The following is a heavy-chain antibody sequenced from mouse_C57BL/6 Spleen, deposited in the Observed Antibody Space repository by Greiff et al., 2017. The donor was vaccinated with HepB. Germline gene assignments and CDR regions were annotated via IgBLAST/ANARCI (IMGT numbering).Heavy chain of an antibody. CDR2: IYPGSGST. CDR1: GYTFTSYW. Sequence: VQLQQSGAELVKPGASVKMSCKASGYTFTSYWITWVKQRPGQGLEWIGDIYPGSGSTNYNEKFKSKATLTVDTSSSTAYMQLSSLTSEDSAVYYCARERTTVVAHWYFDVWGTGTTVTVSS. D-gene: IGHD1-1*01. V-gene: IGHV1-55*01. CDR3: ARERTTVVAHWYFDV. J-gene: IGHJ1*03.